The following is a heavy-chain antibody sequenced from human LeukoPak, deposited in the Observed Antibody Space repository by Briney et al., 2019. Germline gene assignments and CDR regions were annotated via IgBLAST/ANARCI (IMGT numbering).Heavy chain of an antibody. D-gene: IGHD6-19*01. CDR1: GFTFSSYA. V-gene: IGHV3-23*01. Sequence: GGSLRLSCAASGFTFSSYAMSWVRQAPGKGLEWVSAISGSGGSTYYADSVKGRFTISRDNSKNTLYLQMNGLRAEDTAVYYCAKDGDPLGSQWLVLSNWFDPWGQGTLVTVSS. J-gene: IGHJ5*02. CDR2: ISGSGGST. CDR3: AKDGDPLGSQWLVLSNWFDP.